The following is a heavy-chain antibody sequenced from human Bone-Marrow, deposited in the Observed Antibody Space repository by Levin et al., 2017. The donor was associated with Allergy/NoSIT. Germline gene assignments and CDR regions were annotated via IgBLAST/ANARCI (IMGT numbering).Heavy chain of an antibody. D-gene: IGHD6-19*01. V-gene: IGHV3-23*01. Sequence: LSLPCAASGFTFRRYGMSWVRPAPGKGLEWVSALSGSGGSTYYADSVKGRFTVSRDNSKNTLFLQMNSLRVEDTAVYYCAKDRGWYGDAFDTWGQGTMVTVSS. J-gene: IGHJ3*02. CDR2: LSGSGGST. CDR3: AKDRGWYGDAFDT. CDR1: GFTFRRYG.